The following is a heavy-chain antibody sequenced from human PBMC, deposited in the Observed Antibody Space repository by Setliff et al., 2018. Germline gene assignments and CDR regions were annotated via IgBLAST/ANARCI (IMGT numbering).Heavy chain of an antibody. V-gene: IGHV1-18*01. J-gene: IGHJ4*02. D-gene: IGHD3-10*01. CDR3: ARVESMVRGKNILRHFDY. CDR1: GYTFTTYA. CDR2: VHGYTGDT. Sequence: ASVKVSCKTSGYTFTTYAINWVRQAPGQGLEWMGWVHGYTGDTNYAQKLQGRVTMTKDTSTSTAYMELGSLTTDDTAVYYCARVESMVRGKNILRHFDYWGQGIQVTVSS.